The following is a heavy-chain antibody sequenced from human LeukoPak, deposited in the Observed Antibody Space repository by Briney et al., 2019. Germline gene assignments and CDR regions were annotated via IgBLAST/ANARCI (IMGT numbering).Heavy chain of an antibody. D-gene: IGHD1-1*01. CDR3: ARGNDFDY. V-gene: IGHV3-21*01. CDR1: GFTFTDYT. Sequence: GGSLRLSCAASGFTFTDYTMNWVRQAPGMGLEWVSSISSTSGFIYYADSVKGRFTISRDNAKNSLYLQMNSLRAEDTALYFCARGNDFDYWGQGTAVTVSS. CDR2: ISSTSGFI. J-gene: IGHJ4*02.